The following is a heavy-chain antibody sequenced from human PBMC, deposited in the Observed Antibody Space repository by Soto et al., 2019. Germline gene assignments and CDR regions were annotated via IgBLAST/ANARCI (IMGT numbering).Heavy chain of an antibody. V-gene: IGHV4-4*02. J-gene: IGHJ4*02. CDR2: IFHDGTA. Sequence: PSETLSLTCAVSGVSISSGNWWTWVRQTPQRGLEYIGEIFHDGTANYYPSFERRVAISVDTSKNQFSLKLTSVTAADTAIYLCARLVYDTRLNYMYFDFWGQGAPATVSS. CDR1: GVSISSGNW. D-gene: IGHD2-8*01. CDR3: ARLVYDTRLNYMYFDF.